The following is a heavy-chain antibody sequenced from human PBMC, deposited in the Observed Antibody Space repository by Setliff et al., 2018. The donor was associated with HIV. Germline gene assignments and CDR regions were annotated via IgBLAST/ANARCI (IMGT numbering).Heavy chain of an antibody. J-gene: IGHJ6*03. CDR3: ARRRSPPSGFYSKYYMDV. CDR2: ISYSGST. Sequence: LTCTVSGGPISSNIYFWSWIRQPPGKGLEWIGHISYSGSTNYNPSLKSRVTISVDTSKNQFSLKLTSVTAADTAVYYCARRRSPPSGFYSKYYMDVWGKGTTVTVSS. D-gene: IGHD3-22*01. V-gene: IGHV4-61*05. CDR1: GGPISSNIYF.